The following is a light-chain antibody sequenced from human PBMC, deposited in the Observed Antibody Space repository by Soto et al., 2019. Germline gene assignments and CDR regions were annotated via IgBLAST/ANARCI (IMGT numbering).Light chain of an antibody. CDR2: KAS. V-gene: IGKV1-5*03. Sequence: DIQMTQSPSTLSASVGDRVTITCRASQSISSWLTWYQQKPGKAPKLLIYKASSLESGVPSRFSGSGSGTEFTLTISSLQPDDFATYYCQQYNSYLLTFGGGTKVDIK. J-gene: IGKJ4*01. CDR1: QSISSW. CDR3: QQYNSYLLT.